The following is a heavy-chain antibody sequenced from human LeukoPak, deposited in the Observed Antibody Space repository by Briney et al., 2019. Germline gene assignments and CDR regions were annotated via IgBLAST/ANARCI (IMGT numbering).Heavy chain of an antibody. J-gene: IGHJ6*02. Sequence: PGGSLRLSCAASGFTFSSYAMSWVRQAPGEGLEWVSAISGSGGSTYYADSVKGRFTISRDNSKNTLYLQMNSLRAEDTAVYYCAKAGDGYNSDYGMDVWGQGTTVTVSS. CDR1: GFTFSSYA. V-gene: IGHV3-23*01. D-gene: IGHD5-24*01. CDR3: AKAGDGYNSDYGMDV. CDR2: ISGSGGST.